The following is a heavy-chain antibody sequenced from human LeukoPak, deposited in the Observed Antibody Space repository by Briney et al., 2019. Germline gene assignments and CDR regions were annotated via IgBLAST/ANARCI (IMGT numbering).Heavy chain of an antibody. CDR3: ARVYPTPGVVVPAADY. CDR1: GYTFTRYY. V-gene: IGHV1-2*02. D-gene: IGHD2-2*01. J-gene: IGHJ4*02. Sequence: ASVKVSCKASGYTFTRYYMRRVRQAPGQGLEWMGWINPNSGGTNYAQKFQGRVTMTRDTSISTAYMEQSRLRSDDTAVYYCARVYPTPGVVVPAADYWGQGTLVTVSS. CDR2: INPNSGGT.